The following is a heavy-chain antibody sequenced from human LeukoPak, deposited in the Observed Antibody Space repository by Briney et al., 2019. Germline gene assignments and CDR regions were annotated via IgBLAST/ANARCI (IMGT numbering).Heavy chain of an antibody. J-gene: IGHJ3*02. V-gene: IGHV3-74*01. CDR3: ARDPNYYDSSGYYYAGNDAFDI. D-gene: IGHD3-22*01. Sequence: PGGSLRLSCAASGFTFDDYGMSWVRQAPGKGLVWVSRINSDGSSTSYADSVKGRFTISRDNAKNTLYLQMNSLRAEDTAVYYCARDPNYYDSSGYYYAGNDAFDIWGQGTMVTVSS. CDR1: GFTFDDYG. CDR2: INSDGSST.